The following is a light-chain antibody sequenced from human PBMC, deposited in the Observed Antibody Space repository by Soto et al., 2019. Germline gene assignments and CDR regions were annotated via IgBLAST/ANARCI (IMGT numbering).Light chain of an antibody. CDR1: QSVSSSY. V-gene: IGKV3D-20*02. J-gene: IGKJ5*01. Sequence: VWTPSPGTLSLSPGDRATVSCRASQSVSSSYLGWYQQKPGQPPRLLPYDAYNRATGIPDRFSGSGYGTDFTLTISNLQPEDSAVYYCQQHNVWPPVTGGQGTRVEI. CDR2: DAY. CDR3: QQHNVWPPVT.